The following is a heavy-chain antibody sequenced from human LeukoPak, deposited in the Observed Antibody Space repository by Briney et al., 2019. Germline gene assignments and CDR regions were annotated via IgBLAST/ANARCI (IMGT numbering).Heavy chain of an antibody. CDR2: ISGYNGNT. D-gene: IGHD1-14*01. J-gene: IGHJ6*03. V-gene: IGHV1-18*01. CDR1: GYTFTNYG. Sequence: ASVKVSCKASGYTFTNYGINWVRQAPGQGLEWMGWISGYNGNTNYAQKLQGRVTMTTDTSTSTTYMELRSLRPEDTAVYYCARDSGPGTASYYYNMDVWGKGTTVTVSS. CDR3: ARDSGPGTASYYYNMDV.